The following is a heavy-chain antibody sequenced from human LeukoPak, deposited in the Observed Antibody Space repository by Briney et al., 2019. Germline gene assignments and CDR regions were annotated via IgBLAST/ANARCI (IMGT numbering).Heavy chain of an antibody. CDR2: IYYSGST. CDR3: ARGQGYYSGNLVDY. J-gene: IGHJ4*02. V-gene: IGHV4-59*01. CDR1: GGSISSYY. Sequence: SETLSLTCTVSGGSISSYYWSWIRQPPGKGLEWIGYIYYSGSTNYNPSLKSRVTISVDTSKNQFSLKLSSVTAADTAVYYCARGQGYYSGNLVDYWGQGTLVTVSS. D-gene: IGHD4-23*01.